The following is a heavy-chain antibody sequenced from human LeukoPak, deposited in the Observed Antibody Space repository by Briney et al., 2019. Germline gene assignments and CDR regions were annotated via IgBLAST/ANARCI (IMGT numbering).Heavy chain of an antibody. J-gene: IGHJ3*01. Sequence: GASVKVSCKVSGYTLTELSMHWVRQAPGKGLEWMGGFDPEDGEAIYGQRFRGRVIMTDDTTTDTASMEMSSLTSDDTAVYYCTTVDSRGPWTHYDPFLFWGQGTMVTVSS. D-gene: IGHD3-10*01. V-gene: IGHV1-24*01. CDR3: TTVDSRGPWTHYDPFLF. CDR2: FDPEDGEA. CDR1: GYTLTELS.